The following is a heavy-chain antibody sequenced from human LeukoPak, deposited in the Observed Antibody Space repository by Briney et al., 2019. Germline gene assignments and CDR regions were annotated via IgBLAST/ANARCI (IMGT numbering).Heavy chain of an antibody. CDR2: VYYSGST. Sequence: SETLSLTRTGSVGSLSRYYRSWLRPPPWGGVEGIGYVYYSGSTNYNPSLKSRVTISVGTSKNHFSLNQSSVTAADTAVYYCARRAGTGGRDYFDYWGHGTLVTVSS. J-gene: IGHJ4*01. CDR1: VGSLSRYY. D-gene: IGHD3-16*01. V-gene: IGHV4-59*08. CDR3: ARRAGTGGRDYFDY.